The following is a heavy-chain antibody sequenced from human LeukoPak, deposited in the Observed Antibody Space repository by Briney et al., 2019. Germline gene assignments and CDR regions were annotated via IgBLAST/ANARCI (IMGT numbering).Heavy chain of an antibody. J-gene: IGHJ5*02. Sequence: SVKVSCKPSGGTFSSYAISWVRQAPGQGLEWMGGIIPIFGTANYAQKFQGRVTITADESTSTAYMELSSLRSEDTAVYYCAREPADSVGATGRFLPWGQGTLVTVSS. CDR3: AREPADSVGATGRFLP. CDR1: GGTFSSYA. V-gene: IGHV1-69*01. D-gene: IGHD1-26*01. CDR2: IIPIFGTA.